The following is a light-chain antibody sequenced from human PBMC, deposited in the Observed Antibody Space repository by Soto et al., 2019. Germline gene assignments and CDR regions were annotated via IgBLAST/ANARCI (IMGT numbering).Light chain of an antibody. V-gene: IGKV3-20*01. CDR1: QSVSSNY. CDR2: GAS. CDR3: QQYGSSPWT. J-gene: IGKJ1*01. Sequence: EIVLTQSPGTLSLSPGERATLSCRASQSVSSNYLAWYQQKPGQAPRPLIYGASSRAKGIPERFSGSVAGTDFTLTISRLESEDFAVYCCQQYGSSPWTFGRGTKVEIK.